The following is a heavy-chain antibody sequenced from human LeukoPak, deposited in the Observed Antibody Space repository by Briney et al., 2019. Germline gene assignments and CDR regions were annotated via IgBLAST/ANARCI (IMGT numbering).Heavy chain of an antibody. D-gene: IGHD3-10*01. J-gene: IGHJ4*02. CDR1: GDSDSSNSAA. CDR2: TFYRSKWYN. Sequence: SQTLSLTCAISGDSDSSNSAAWNWIRQSPSRGLEWLGRTFYRSKWYNDYAVSVKSRININLDTSKNQFSLQLNSVTPEDTAVYYCAKVANYYYGSESYYFFEHWGQGTPVTASS. V-gene: IGHV6-1*01. CDR3: AKVANYYYGSESYYFFEH.